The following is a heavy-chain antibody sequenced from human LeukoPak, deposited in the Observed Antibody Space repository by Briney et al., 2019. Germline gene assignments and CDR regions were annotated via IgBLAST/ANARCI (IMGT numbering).Heavy chain of an antibody. J-gene: IGHJ5*02. CDR1: GFTFSGSA. CDR2: IRSKANSYAT. D-gene: IGHD3-3*01. CDR3: TRTHVDYDFWSGYYNPTWFDP. Sequence: GGSPRLSCAASGFTFSGSAMHWVRQASGKGLEWVGRIRSKANSYATAYAASVKGRFTISRDDSKNTAYLQMNSLKTEDTAVYYCTRTHVDYDFWSGYYNPTWFDPWGQGTLVTVSS. V-gene: IGHV3-73*01.